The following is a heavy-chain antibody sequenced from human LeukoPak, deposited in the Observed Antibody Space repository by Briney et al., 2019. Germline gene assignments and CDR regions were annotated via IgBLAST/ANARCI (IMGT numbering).Heavy chain of an antibody. CDR3: AKVRYRSGSYHYLDY. Sequence: PGGSLRLSCAASGFTFSSYGMHWVRQAPGKGLEWVAFIRYDGSNKYYADSVKGRFTISRDNSKNTLYLQMNSLRAEDTAVYYCAKVRYRSGSYHYLDYWGQGTLVTVSS. CDR1: GFTFSSYG. J-gene: IGHJ4*02. CDR2: IRYDGSNK. V-gene: IGHV3-30*02. D-gene: IGHD1-26*01.